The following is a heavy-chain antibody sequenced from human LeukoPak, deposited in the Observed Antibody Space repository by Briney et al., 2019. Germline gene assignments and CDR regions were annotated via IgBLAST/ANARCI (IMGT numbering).Heavy chain of an antibody. D-gene: IGHD5-24*01. Sequence: GGSLRLSCAAPGFTFSSYWMSWVRQAPGKGLKWVANIKQDGREKYYVDSVKGRFTISRDNAKNSLYLQMNSPRAEDTAVYYCANARMALQSWFDPWGQGTLVTVSS. CDR3: ANARMALQSWFDP. CDR1: GFTFSSYW. V-gene: IGHV3-7*01. J-gene: IGHJ5*02. CDR2: IKQDGREK.